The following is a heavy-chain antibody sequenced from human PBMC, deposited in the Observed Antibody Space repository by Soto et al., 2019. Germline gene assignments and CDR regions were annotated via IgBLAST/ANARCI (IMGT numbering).Heavy chain of an antibody. Sequence: GESLKISCKGSGYSFTSYWIGWVRQTPGKGLEWMGIIYPVDSDTRYSPSFQDQVTISADTSISTASLQWSSLKDSDTAMYYCARLPVRHDFWSIYYYYYCMDVWGEGTTVTV. V-gene: IGHV5-51*01. D-gene: IGHD3-3*01. J-gene: IGHJ6*02. CDR3: ARLPVRHDFWSIYYYYYCMDV. CDR1: GYSFTSYW. CDR2: IYPVDSDT.